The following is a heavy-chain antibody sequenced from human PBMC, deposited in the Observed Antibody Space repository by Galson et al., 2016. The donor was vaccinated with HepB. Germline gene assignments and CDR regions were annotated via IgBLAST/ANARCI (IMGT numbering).Heavy chain of an antibody. Sequence: SLRLSCAASGFTFSSYAMSWVRQAPGKGLEWVSAISGSGGTTYYADSVKGRFTISRDNSKNTLYVQMNSLRAEDMAVYYCAKSGKHLWPIDYWGQGALVTVSS. V-gene: IGHV3-23*01. CDR1: GFTFSSYA. D-gene: IGHD5-18*01. CDR2: ISGSGGTT. CDR3: AKSGKHLWPIDY. J-gene: IGHJ4*02.